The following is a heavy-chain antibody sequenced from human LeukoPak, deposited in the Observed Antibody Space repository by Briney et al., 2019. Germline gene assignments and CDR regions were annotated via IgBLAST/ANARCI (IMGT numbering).Heavy chain of an antibody. D-gene: IGHD1-14*01. CDR3: ARAQNRDAFDI. V-gene: IGHV4-30-4*08. Sequence: PSQTLSLTCTVSGGSISSGDYYWSWIRQPPGKGLEWIGYIYYSGSTYYNPSLKSRVTISVGASKNQFSLKLSSVTAADTAVYYCARAQNRDAFDIWGQGTMVTVSS. J-gene: IGHJ3*02. CDR1: GGSISSGDYY. CDR2: IYYSGST.